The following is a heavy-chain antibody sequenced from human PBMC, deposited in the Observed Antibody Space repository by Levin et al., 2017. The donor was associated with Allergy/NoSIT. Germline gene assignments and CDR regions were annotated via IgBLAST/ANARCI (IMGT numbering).Heavy chain of an antibody. CDR1: GYTFTGSY. V-gene: IGHV1-2*02. CDR2: INPNSGDT. J-gene: IGHJ5*02. CDR3: ARGHGSNWSHEYNWFDP. Sequence: ASVKVSCKASGYTFTGSYMHWVRQAPGQGLDWMGWINPNSGDTNYTQKFQGRVTMTRDTSISTAYMELNRLKSDDTAVYYCARGHGSNWSHEYNWFDPWGQGTLVTVYS. D-gene: IGHD6-13*01.